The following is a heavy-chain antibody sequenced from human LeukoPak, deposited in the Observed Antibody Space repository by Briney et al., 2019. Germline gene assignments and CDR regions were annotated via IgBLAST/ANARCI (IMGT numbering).Heavy chain of an antibody. CDR1: GYTFTSYY. CDR3: ARNKEWLLSGDAFDI. Sequence: ASVKVSCKASGYTFTSYYMHWVRQAPGQGLEWRGWINPNSGGTNYAQKFQGRVTMTRDTSTSTVYMELSSLRSEDTAVYYCARNKEWLLSGDAFDIWGQGTMVTVSS. CDR2: INPNSGGT. D-gene: IGHD3-3*01. V-gene: IGHV1-2*02. J-gene: IGHJ3*02.